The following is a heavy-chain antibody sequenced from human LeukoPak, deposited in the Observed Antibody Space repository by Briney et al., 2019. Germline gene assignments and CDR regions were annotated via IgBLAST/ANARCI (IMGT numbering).Heavy chain of an antibody. D-gene: IGHD6-19*01. CDR2: IRYDGTTT. CDR3: ATGMDEQWLANFQH. Sequence: GSLRLSCAASGFTFSSYWMHWVRQAPGMGLVWVSRIRYDGTTTTYADSVKGRFTISRDNAKDTLYLQMNSLRAEDTAVYYCATGMDEQWLANFQHWGQGTPVSVSS. CDR1: GFTFSSYW. V-gene: IGHV3-74*01. J-gene: IGHJ1*01.